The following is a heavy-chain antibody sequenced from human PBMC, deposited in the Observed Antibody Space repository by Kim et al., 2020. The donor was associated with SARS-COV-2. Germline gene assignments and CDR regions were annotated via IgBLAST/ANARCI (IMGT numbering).Heavy chain of an antibody. CDR3: ASTQSAHYDYVWGSYRYAWFDP. CDR1: GYTLTSYG. Sequence: ASVKVSYKASGYTLTSYGISWVRQAPGQGLEWMGWIGAYNGNTNYAQKLQGRVTMTTDTYTSTAYMELRSLRSDDTAVYYCASTQSAHYDYVWGSYRYAWFDPWGQGTLVTVSS. CDR2: IGAYNGNT. V-gene: IGHV1-18*01. D-gene: IGHD3-16*02. J-gene: IGHJ5*02.